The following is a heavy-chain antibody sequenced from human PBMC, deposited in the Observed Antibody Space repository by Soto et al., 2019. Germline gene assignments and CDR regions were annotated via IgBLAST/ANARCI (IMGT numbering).Heavy chain of an antibody. Sequence: SSVKVSCKASGGTFSRYGISWVRQAPGQGLEWMGGIIPIFGTANYAQKFQGRVTITADESTSTAYMELSSLRSEDTAVYFCARVSSSGLTYYFAYWGQGTLVTVSS. V-gene: IGHV1-69*13. J-gene: IGHJ4*02. CDR2: IIPIFGTA. CDR3: ARVSSSGLTYYFAY. D-gene: IGHD6-19*01. CDR1: GGTFSRYG.